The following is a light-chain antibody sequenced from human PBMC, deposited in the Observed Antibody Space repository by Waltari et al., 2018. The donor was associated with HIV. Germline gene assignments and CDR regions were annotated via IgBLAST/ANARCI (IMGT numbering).Light chain of an antibody. V-gene: IGLV2-11*01. CDR3: CSYAGTYTWV. Sequence: QSALTQPRSVSGSPGQSVTISCTGPSRDVGGYNYVSWYQQHPTKAPKLTIYDVSKRPSGVPDRFSGSKSGNTASLTISGLQAEDEADYYCCSYAGTYTWVFGGGTKLTVL. CDR1: SRDVGGYNY. CDR2: DVS. J-gene: IGLJ3*02.